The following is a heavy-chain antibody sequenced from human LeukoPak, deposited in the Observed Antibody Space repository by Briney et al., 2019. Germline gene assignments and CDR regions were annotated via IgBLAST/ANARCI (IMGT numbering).Heavy chain of an antibody. CDR2: IHYSGSP. CDR1: GGSNY. D-gene: IGHD6-13*01. J-gene: IGHJ4*02. Sequence: PLETLSLTCTVSGGSNYWSWIRQPPGKGLEWIGYIHYSGSPNYNPSLKSRVTISIDTSKNQFSLRLSSVTAADTAVYYCARGYGSSWYYFDYWGQGTLVTVSS. CDR3: ARGYGSSWYYFDY. V-gene: IGHV4-59*01.